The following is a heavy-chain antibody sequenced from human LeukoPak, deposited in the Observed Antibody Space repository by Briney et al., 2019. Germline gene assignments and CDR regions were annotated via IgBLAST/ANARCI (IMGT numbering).Heavy chain of an antibody. CDR2: LNHSGST. J-gene: IGHJ6*03. Sequence: SETLSLTCAVYGGSFSGYYWRGLGQPTGKAGEGSGELNHSGSTNYNPSRKSRVTISVDTSKNQFSLKLSSVTAADMAVYYCARESTVTRGYYYYYMDVWGKGTTVTVSS. CDR1: GGSFSGYY. CDR3: ARESTVTRGYYYYYMDV. D-gene: IGHD4-17*01. V-gene: IGHV4-34*01.